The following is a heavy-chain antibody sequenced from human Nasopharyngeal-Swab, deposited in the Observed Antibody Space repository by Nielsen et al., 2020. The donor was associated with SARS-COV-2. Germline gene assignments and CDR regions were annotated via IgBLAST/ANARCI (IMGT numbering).Heavy chain of an antibody. Sequence: ASVKVSCNASGYTFTSHAMHWVRQAPGQRLEWLGWINAANGDTKYSQKIQGRVTITRDTSASTAYMELGSLRSEDTAVYYCARDPRGLSSPSGMDVWGQGTTVTVSS. CDR3: ARDPRGLSSPSGMDV. V-gene: IGHV1-3*01. CDR2: INAANGDT. CDR1: GYTFTSHA. J-gene: IGHJ6*02. D-gene: IGHD3-16*02.